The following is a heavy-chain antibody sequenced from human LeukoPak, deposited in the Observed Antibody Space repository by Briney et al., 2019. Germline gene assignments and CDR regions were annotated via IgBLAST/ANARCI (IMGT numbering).Heavy chain of an antibody. Sequence: SETLSLTCAVYGGSFSGYYWSWIRQPPGKGLEWIREINHSGSTNYNPSLKSRVTISVDTSKNQFSLKLSSVTAADTAVYYCARIGWFGELLFDYWGQGTLVTVSS. D-gene: IGHD3-10*01. J-gene: IGHJ4*02. CDR3: ARIGWFGELLFDY. CDR1: GGSFSGYY. CDR2: INHSGST. V-gene: IGHV4-34*01.